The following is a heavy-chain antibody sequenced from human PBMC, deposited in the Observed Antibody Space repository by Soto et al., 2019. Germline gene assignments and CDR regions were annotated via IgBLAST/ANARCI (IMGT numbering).Heavy chain of an antibody. CDR1: GFTFNNAW. Sequence: EVQLVESGGDLVKPGGSLRLSCAASGFTFNNAWMSWVRQAPGKGLEWVARIKSKTDGETTTYAAPVKGRFTISREDSKDTLYLQMNSLKPEDTAVYYCTSNGDYYSYYMDVWGKGTTVAVSS. J-gene: IGHJ6*03. CDR3: TSNGDYYSYYMDV. D-gene: IGHD2-8*01. V-gene: IGHV3-15*01. CDR2: IKSKTDGETT.